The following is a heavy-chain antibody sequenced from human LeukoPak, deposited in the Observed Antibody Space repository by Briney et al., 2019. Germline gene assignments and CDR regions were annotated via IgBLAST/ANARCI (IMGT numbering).Heavy chain of an antibody. J-gene: IGHJ6*03. CDR1: GFTFSSYG. D-gene: IGHD3-22*01. V-gene: IGHV3-30*02. CDR3: ARIDSSGYWNYYYYYMDV. CDR2: IRYDGSNK. Sequence: GGSLRLSCAASGFTFSSYGMHWVRQAPGKGLEWVAFIRYDGSNKYYADSVKGRFTISRDNSKNTLYLQMNSLRAEDTAVYYCARIDSSGYWNYYYYYMDVWGKGTTVTVSS.